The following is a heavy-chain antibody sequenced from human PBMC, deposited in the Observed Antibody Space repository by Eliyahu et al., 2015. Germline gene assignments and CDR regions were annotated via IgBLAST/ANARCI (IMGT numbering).Heavy chain of an antibody. D-gene: IGHD1/OR15-1a*01. CDR2: INAADGAT. Sequence: QAQFVQSGAEVRXPGASVKVSCKASGYSFNXFPVPWVRQAPGQRPEWLGWINAADGATNHSQNXQGRLTFSRDTXSTTAFMELSSLKSEDSAVYYCARTHSYFXSKTXDXPEYFPHWGQGTLVIVSS. V-gene: IGHV1-3*01. J-gene: IGHJ1*01. CDR3: ARTHSYFXSKTXDXPEYFPH. CDR1: GYSFNXFP.